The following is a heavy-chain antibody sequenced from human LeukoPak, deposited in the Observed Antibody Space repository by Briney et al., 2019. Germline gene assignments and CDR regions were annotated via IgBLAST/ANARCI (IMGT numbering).Heavy chain of an antibody. CDR3: ARARIGVVTLYYFDY. CDR2: IYYSGST. V-gene: IGHV4-61*08. D-gene: IGHD3-22*01. Sequence: PSETLSLTCTVSGGSISSGGYYWSWIRQHPGKGLEWIGYIYYSGSTYYNPSLKSRVTMSVDSSKNQFSLKLTSVTAADTAVYYCARARIGVVTLYYFDYWGQGTLVTVSS. J-gene: IGHJ4*02. CDR1: GGSISSGGYY.